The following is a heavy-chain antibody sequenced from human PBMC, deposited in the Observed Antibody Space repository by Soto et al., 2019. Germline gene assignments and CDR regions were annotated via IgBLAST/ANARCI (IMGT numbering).Heavy chain of an antibody. D-gene: IGHD3-22*01. CDR3: ARESPDSSGYYY. CDR1: GFTFSSYG. Sequence: QVQLVESGGGVVQPGRSLRLSCAASGFTFSSYGMHWVRQAPGKGLEWVAVIWYDGSNKYYADSVKGRFTISRDNSKNTLYLQMNSLRAEDTAVYYCARESPDSSGYYYWGQGTLVTVSS. J-gene: IGHJ4*02. V-gene: IGHV3-33*01. CDR2: IWYDGSNK.